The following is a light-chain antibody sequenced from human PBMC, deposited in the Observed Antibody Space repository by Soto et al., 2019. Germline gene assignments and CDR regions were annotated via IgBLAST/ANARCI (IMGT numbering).Light chain of an antibody. Sequence: EIVMTQSPATLSVSPGERATLSCRASQSVSSNLAWYQQKPGQAPRLLIYGASTRATGIPARFSGSGSGTEFTLTISSLQSEDFGFYYCQQYNNWPWTFGQGTKVDI. CDR3: QQYNNWPWT. V-gene: IGKV3-15*01. CDR2: GAS. J-gene: IGKJ1*01. CDR1: QSVSSN.